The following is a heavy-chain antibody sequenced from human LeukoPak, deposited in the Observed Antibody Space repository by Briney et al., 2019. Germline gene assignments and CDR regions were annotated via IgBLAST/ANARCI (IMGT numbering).Heavy chain of an antibody. Sequence: GGSLRLSCAASGFTFSSYSMNWVRQAPGKGLEWVSSISSSSSYIYYADSVKGRFTIPRDNAKNSLYLQMNSLRAEVTAVYYCARGPFRLGELSLLLEFSGYYFDYWGQGTLVTVSS. CDR2: ISSSSSYI. V-gene: IGHV3-21*01. D-gene: IGHD3-16*02. CDR1: GFTFSSYS. J-gene: IGHJ4*02. CDR3: ARGPFRLGELSLLLEFSGYYFDY.